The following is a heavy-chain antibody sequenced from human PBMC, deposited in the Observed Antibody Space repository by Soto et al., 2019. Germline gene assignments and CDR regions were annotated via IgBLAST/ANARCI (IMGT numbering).Heavy chain of an antibody. D-gene: IGHD6-13*01. V-gene: IGHV4-31*03. CDR2: IYYSGTT. CDR1: GGSRSNDVYY. J-gene: IGHJ4*02. Sequence: QVQLQQSGPGLVKPSQTLSLSCTVSGGSRSNDVYYWSWIRQHPGKGLEWIGYIYYSGTTYYNPSLKSRVTLLVETTKNQLSLEVTSVTVADTAVYYCARGRRAAGPFDTWGQGTLVTVSS. CDR3: ARGRRAAGPFDT.